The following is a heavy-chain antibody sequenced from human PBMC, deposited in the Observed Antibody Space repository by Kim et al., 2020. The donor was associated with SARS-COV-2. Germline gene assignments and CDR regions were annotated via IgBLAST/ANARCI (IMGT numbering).Heavy chain of an antibody. CDR3: AGGLPKGNGSGSYLDY. Sequence: SETLSLTCAVYGGSFSGYYWSWIRQPPGKGLEWIGEINHSGSTNYNPSLKSRVTISVDTSKNQFSLKLSSVTAADTAVYYCAGGLPKGNGSGSYLDYWG. J-gene: IGHJ4*01. CDR1: GGSFSGYY. V-gene: IGHV4-34*01. D-gene: IGHD3-10*01. CDR2: INHSGST.